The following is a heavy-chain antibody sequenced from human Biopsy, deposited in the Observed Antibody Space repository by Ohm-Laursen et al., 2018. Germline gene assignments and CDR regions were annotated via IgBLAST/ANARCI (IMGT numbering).Heavy chain of an antibody. D-gene: IGHD6-6*01. CDR2: ISETSSHI. CDR3: ARDSSRRAREGGMDV. J-gene: IGHJ6*02. CDR1: GFSVSSYD. Sequence: SLRLSCTASGFSVSSYDMNWVRQAPEKGLEWISYISETSSHIYDADSVRGRFTVARGIAKNSLYLQLNSLRVEDTAVYYCARDSSRRAREGGMDVWGQGTTVTVSS. V-gene: IGHV3-21*01.